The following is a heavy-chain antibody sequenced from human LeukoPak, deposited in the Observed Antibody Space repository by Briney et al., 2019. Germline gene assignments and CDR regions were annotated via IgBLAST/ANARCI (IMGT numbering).Heavy chain of an antibody. CDR3: AKDSSPFISAYFDY. Sequence: GGSLRLSCAASGFTFNSYAMSWVRQAPGKGLEWVSTISGSGVDTYFADSVKGRFTISRDISRDTLFLQMNSLRAEDTAVYYCAKDSSPFISAYFDYWGLGTLVTVSS. CDR1: GFTFNSYA. D-gene: IGHD6-6*01. J-gene: IGHJ4*02. CDR2: ISGSGVDT. V-gene: IGHV3-23*01.